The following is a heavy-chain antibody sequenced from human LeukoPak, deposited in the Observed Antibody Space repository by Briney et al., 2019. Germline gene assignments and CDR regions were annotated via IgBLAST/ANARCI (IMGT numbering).Heavy chain of an antibody. CDR1: GFTFDDYA. Sequence: GGSLRLSCAASGFTFDDYAMHWVRQAPGKGLEWVSGISWNSGSIGYADSVKGRFTISRDNAKNSLCLQMNSLRAEDTALYYCAKDIWLSSSGWYGDWQSGGVDYWGQGTLVTVSS. D-gene: IGHD6-19*01. CDR3: AKDIWLSSSGWYGDWQSGGVDY. J-gene: IGHJ4*02. CDR2: ISWNSGSI. V-gene: IGHV3-9*01.